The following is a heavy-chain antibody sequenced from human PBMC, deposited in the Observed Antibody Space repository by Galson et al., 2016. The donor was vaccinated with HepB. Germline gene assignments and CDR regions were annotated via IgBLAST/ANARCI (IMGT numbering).Heavy chain of an antibody. Sequence: SLRLSCAASGFTFGDYYMTWIRQAPGKGLEWVSYISTSGTNTYYADPVKGRFTISRDNAKSSLYVQMNSLRVEDTALYYCARDPGYVTAAPFFDYWGQGTLVTVSS. CDR2: ISTSGTNT. CDR3: ARDPGYVTAAPFFDY. CDR1: GFTFGDYY. J-gene: IGHJ4*02. D-gene: IGHD5-12*01. V-gene: IGHV3-11*04.